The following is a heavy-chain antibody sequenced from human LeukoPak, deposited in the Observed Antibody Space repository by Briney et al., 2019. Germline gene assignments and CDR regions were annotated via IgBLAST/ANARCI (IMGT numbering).Heavy chain of an antibody. J-gene: IGHJ4*02. D-gene: IGHD3-10*01. CDR3: ARVLKLLWFGELSGAAFDY. Sequence: GASVKVSCKASGYTFTGYYMHWVRQAPGQGLEWMGWINPNSGGTNYAQKFQGRVTMTRDTSISTAYMELSRLRSDDTAVYYCARVLKLLWFGELSGAAFDYWGQGTLVTVSS. V-gene: IGHV1-2*02. CDR1: GYTFTGYY. CDR2: INPNSGGT.